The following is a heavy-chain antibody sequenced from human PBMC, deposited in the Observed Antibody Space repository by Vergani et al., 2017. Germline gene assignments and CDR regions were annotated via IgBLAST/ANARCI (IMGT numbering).Heavy chain of an antibody. CDR1: GFSLNTYRVG. Sequence: QITLKESGPTLVKPTQTLTLTCTFSGFSLNTYRVGVAWIRQPPGMALEWLALIYYNDDKRYNPSLKSRLTITKDTSKNQVVLTLTNMDPVDTATYFCAHTVRGVVPVTFDYWGPGSLVTVSS. CDR3: AHTVRGVVPVTFDY. CDR2: IYYNDDK. V-gene: IGHV2-5*01. D-gene: IGHD2-2*01. J-gene: IGHJ4*02.